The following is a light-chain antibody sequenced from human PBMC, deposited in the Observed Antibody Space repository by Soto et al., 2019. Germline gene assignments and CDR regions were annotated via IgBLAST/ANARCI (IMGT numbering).Light chain of an antibody. CDR1: SGSVSTSYY. CDR2: STN. J-gene: IGLJ2*01. Sequence: QAVVTQDPSFSVSPGGTVTLTCGLSSGSVSTSYYPSWYQQTPGQAPRTLIYSTNTRSSGVPDRFPGSILGNKAALTITGAQADDESDYYCVRYMGSGHVVFGGGTKVTVL. CDR3: VRYMGSGHVV. V-gene: IGLV8-61*01.